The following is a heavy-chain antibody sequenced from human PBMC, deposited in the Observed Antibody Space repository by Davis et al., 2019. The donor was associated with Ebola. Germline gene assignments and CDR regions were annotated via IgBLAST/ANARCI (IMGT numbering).Heavy chain of an antibody. CDR2: ISAYNGNT. CDR1: GGTFSSYA. Sequence: ASVKVSCKASGGTFSSYAISWVRQAPGQGLEWMGWISAYNGNTNYAQKLQGRVTMTTDTSTSTAYMELRSLRSDDTAVYYCARLHGPYYYYGMDVWGQGTTVTVSS. V-gene: IGHV1-18*01. CDR3: ARLHGPYYYYGMDV. J-gene: IGHJ6*02.